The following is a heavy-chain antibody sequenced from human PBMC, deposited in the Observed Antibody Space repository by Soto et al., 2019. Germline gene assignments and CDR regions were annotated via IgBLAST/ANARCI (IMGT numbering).Heavy chain of an antibody. V-gene: IGHV4-34*01. D-gene: IGHD1-7*01. CDR3: ARHRDNWNYAWFDP. CDR1: GGSFSGYY. J-gene: IGHJ5*02. Sequence: PSETLSLTCAVYGGSFSGYYWSWIRQPPGKGLEWIGEINHSGSTNYNPSLKSRVTTSVDTSKNQFSLKLSSVTAADTPLYYCARHRDNWNYAWFDPWGQGTLVTVSS. CDR2: INHSGST.